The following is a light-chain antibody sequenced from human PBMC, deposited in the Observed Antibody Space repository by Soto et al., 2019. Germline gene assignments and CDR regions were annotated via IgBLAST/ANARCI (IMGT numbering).Light chain of an antibody. Sequence: QPVLTQPPSVSGAPGQRVTISCTGSSSNIGAGYDVHWYQQLPGTAPKLLIYGNSNRPSGVPDRFSGSKSGTSASLAITGLQAEDEADYYYQSYDSSLSGWGVFGGGTKVTVL. CDR1: SSNIGAGYD. J-gene: IGLJ2*01. V-gene: IGLV1-40*01. CDR2: GNS. CDR3: QSYDSSLSGWGV.